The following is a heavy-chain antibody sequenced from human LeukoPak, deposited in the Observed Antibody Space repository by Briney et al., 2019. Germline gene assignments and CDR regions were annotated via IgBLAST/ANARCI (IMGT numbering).Heavy chain of an antibody. V-gene: IGHV4-59*01. Sequence: SETLPLTWCLSGGSYHCSWIRQPPGKGLEWIGFVYYSGNTNYNPSLKSRVTISLDTSKNQFSLKLRSVTTADTAVYYCARGRYPLVYWGQGTLVTVSS. CDR1: GGSYH. CDR3: ARGRYPLVY. J-gene: IGHJ1*01. CDR2: VYYSGNT. D-gene: IGHD6-6*01.